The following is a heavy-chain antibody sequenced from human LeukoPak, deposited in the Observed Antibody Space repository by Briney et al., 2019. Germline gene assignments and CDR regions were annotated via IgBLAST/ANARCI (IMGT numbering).Heavy chain of an antibody. D-gene: IGHD3-22*01. J-gene: IGHJ4*02. CDR1: GFTVSSNY. Sequence: GGSLRLSCAASGFTVSSNYMSWVRQAPGKGLEWVSVIYSGGSTYYADSVKGRFTIPRDNSKNTLYLQMNSLRADDTAVYYCARDPDYNDSAWGQGTLVTVSS. CDR3: ARDPDYNDSA. V-gene: IGHV3-53*01. CDR2: IYSGGST.